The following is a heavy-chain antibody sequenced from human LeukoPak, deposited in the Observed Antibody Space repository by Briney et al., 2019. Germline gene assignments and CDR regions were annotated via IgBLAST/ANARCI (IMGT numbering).Heavy chain of an antibody. CDR2: IKQDGSEK. V-gene: IGHV3-7*01. CDR3: ARDRGFGELLYNGGY. Sequence: GGSLRLSCAASGFTFSSYWMSWARQAPGKGLEWVANIKQDGSEKYYVDSVKGRFTISRDNAKNSLYLQMNSLRAEDTAVYYCARDRGFGELLYNGGYWGQGTLVTVSS. J-gene: IGHJ4*02. CDR1: GFTFSSYW. D-gene: IGHD3-10*01.